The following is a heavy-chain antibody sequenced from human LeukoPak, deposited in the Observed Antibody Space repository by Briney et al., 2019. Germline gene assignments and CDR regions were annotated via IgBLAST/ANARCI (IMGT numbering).Heavy chain of an antibody. V-gene: IGHV3-23*01. D-gene: IGHD2/OR15-2a*01. CDR2: ISGSGVST. Sequence: GGSLRLSCSASGFTFSSYAMHWVRQAPGKGLEWVSAISGSGVSTYYADSVKGRFTISRDNSKNTLYLQMNSLRAEDTAVYYCAKDRTTLENWFDPWGQGTLVTVSS. CDR1: GFTFSSYA. J-gene: IGHJ5*02. CDR3: AKDRTTLENWFDP.